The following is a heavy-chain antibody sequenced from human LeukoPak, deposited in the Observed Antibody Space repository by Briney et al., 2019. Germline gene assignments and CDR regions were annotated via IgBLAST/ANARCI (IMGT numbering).Heavy chain of an antibody. CDR1: GYTFTSYY. J-gene: IGHJ4*02. CDR2: INPSGGST. Sequence: ASVKVSCKASGYTFTSYYMHWVRQAPGQGLEWMGMINPSGGSTSYAQKFQGRVTMTRDMSTSTVYMELSSLRSEDTAVYYCASSGEVVTAIDYWGQGTLVTVSS. D-gene: IGHD2-21*02. CDR3: ASSGEVVTAIDY. V-gene: IGHV1-46*01.